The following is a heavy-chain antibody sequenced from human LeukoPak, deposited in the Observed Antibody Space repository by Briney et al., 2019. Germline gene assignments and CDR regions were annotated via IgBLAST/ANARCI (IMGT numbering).Heavy chain of an antibody. V-gene: IGHV3-30*18. CDR1: GFTFSSYW. D-gene: IGHD4-17*01. CDR3: AKTWGWETYGDPTHY. CDR2: ISYDGSNK. J-gene: IGHJ4*02. Sequence: QPGGSLRLSCAASGFTFSSYWMSWVRQAPGKGLEWVAVISYDGSNKYYADSVKGRFTISRDNSKNTLYLQMNSLRAEDTAVYYCAKTWGWETYGDPTHYWGQGTLVTVSS.